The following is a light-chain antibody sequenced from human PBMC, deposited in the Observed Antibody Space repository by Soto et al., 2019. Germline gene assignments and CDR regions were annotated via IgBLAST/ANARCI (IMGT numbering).Light chain of an antibody. Sequence: QSVLTQPASVSGSPGQSIAISCTGTSSDVGAYNSVSWYQQYPGKAPKLMIHDVSNRPSGVSDRFSGSKSGNTASLTISGLQAEGEDDYYCSSYTSSNSYVFGSGTKVTVL. V-gene: IGLV2-14*01. CDR2: DVS. J-gene: IGLJ1*01. CDR3: SSYTSSNSYV. CDR1: SSDVGAYNS.